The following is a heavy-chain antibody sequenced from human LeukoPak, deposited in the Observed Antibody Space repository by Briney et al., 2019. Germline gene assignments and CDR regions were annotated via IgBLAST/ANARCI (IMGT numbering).Heavy chain of an antibody. CDR1: GFTVSSNY. CDR3: AKDVYGSGKGESYGMDV. V-gene: IGHV3-53*01. D-gene: IGHD3-10*01. Sequence: PGGSLRLSCAASGFTVSSNYMSWVRQAPGKGLEWVSVIYSGGSTYYADSVKGRFTISRDNSKNTLYLQMNSLRAEDTAVYYCAKDVYGSGKGESYGMDVWGQGTTVTVSS. CDR2: IYSGGST. J-gene: IGHJ6*02.